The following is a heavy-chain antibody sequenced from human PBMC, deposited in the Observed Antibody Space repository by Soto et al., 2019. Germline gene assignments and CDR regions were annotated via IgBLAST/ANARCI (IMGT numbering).Heavy chain of an antibody. CDR2: IYTSGST. V-gene: IGHV3-53*01. D-gene: IGHD6-6*01. J-gene: IGHJ4*02. CDR3: ARGAAVQLVFDA. CDR1: VFTVSSNY. Sequence: GGSLRLSCSASVFTVSSNYMNWVRQAPGKGREWVSDIYTSGSTYYADAVKCRFTISRDNSKNTLSLQMNSLRAEDSAVYYCARGAAVQLVFDAWSQRPLGTV.